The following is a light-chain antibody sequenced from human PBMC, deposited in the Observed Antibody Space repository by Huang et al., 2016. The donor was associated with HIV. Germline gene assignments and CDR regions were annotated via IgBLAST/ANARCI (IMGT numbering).Light chain of an antibody. J-gene: IGKJ4*01. V-gene: IGKV3-11*01. Sequence: EIVLTQSPATRSLSPGERATLSCRASQSVSSYLAWYQQKPGQAPRLLIYDASNRATGSPARFSGSWSGTDFTLTISSLEPEDFAVYYCQQRSNWPLTFGGGTKVEIK. CDR3: QQRSNWPLT. CDR2: DAS. CDR1: QSVSSY.